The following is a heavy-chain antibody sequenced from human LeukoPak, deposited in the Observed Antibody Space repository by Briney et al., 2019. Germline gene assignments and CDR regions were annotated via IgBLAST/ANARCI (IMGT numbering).Heavy chain of an antibody. D-gene: IGHD3-3*01. CDR1: GGSISSSNW. CDR2: IYHSGIT. Sequence: SETLSLTCAVSGGSISSSNWWSWVRQPPGKGLEWIREIYHSGITNYNPSLKSRVTISVDKAKNPFSLKMSSVTAADTAVYYCERVPSTYYDFWSGSDYFDYWGQGTLVTVSS. J-gene: IGHJ4*02. V-gene: IGHV4-4*02. CDR3: ERVPSTYYDFWSGSDYFDY.